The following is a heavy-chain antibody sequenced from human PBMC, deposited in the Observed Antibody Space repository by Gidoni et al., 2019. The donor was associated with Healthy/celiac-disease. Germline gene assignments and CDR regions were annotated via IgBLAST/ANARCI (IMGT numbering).Heavy chain of an antibody. Sequence: QLQLQESGPGLVKPSETLSLTCTVSGGSISRRSYYWGWIRQPPGKGREWIGSIYYSGSTYYNPSLKSRVTISVETSKNQFSLKLSSVTAADTAVYYCARSGIPLYYDILTGGGAADAFDIWGQGTMVTVSS. CDR2: IYYSGST. CDR1: GGSISRRSYY. CDR3: ARSGIPLYYDILTGGGAADAFDI. V-gene: IGHV4-39*01. D-gene: IGHD3-9*01. J-gene: IGHJ3*02.